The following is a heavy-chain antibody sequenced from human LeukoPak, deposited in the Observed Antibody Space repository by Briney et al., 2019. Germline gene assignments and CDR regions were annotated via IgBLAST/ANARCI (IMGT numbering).Heavy chain of an antibody. D-gene: IGHD1-26*01. CDR3: ARHGMSDYYYYCYMDV. CDR2: IYHSGST. V-gene: IGHV4-38-2*01. Sequence: PSETLSLTCAVSGYSISSGYYWGWSRQPPGKGLEWIGSIYHSGSTYYNPSLKRRVTISVDPSKNQFSLKLSSVTAADTAVYYCARHGMSDYYYYCYMDVWGKGTTVTVSS. J-gene: IGHJ6*03. CDR1: GYSISSGYY.